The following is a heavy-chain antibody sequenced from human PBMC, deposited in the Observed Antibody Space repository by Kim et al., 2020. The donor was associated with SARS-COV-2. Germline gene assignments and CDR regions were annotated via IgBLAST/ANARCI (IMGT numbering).Heavy chain of an antibody. CDR2: ISYDGSNK. V-gene: IGHV3-30*04. Sequence: GGSLRLSCAASGFTFSSYAMHWVRQAPGKGLEWVAVISYDGSNKYYADSVKGRFTISRDNSKNTLYLQMNSLRAEDTAVYYCAREVGEGYCSGGSCYFHYGMDVWGQGTTVTVSS. J-gene: IGHJ6*02. CDR1: GFTFSSYA. D-gene: IGHD2-15*01. CDR3: AREVGEGYCSGGSCYFHYGMDV.